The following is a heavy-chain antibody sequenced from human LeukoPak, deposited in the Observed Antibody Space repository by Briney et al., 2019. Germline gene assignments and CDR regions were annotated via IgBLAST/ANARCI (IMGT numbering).Heavy chain of an antibody. CDR1: GFTFGNYA. D-gene: IGHD3-16*01. V-gene: IGHV3-23*01. CDR2: ISGNGAFT. Sequence: GGSLRLSCAASGFTFGNYAMNWVRQAPGKGLEWVSTISGNGAFTYYADSVQGRFTISRDNSKNTLSVQMNSLRAEDTAVYFCAKGGGSDFDFWGQGTLVTVSS. J-gene: IGHJ4*02. CDR3: AKGGGSDFDF.